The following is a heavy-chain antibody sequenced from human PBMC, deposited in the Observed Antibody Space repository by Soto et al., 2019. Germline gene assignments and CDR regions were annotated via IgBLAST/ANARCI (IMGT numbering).Heavy chain of an antibody. CDR3: ARGAYCNSTTCYRNGMDV. CDR1: GFTFSSYA. CDR2: MSYDGTNK. D-gene: IGHD2-2*01. V-gene: IGHV3-30-3*01. Sequence: GGSLRLSCAASGFTFSSYAMHWVRQAPGKGLDWVAVMSYDGTNKYYTDSVKGRFTISRDSSKNTLNLQMNSLRAEDTAVYYCARGAYCNSTTCYRNGMDVWGQGTTVTVSS. J-gene: IGHJ6*02.